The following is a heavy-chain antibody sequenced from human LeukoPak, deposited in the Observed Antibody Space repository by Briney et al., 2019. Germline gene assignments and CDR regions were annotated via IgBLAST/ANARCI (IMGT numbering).Heavy chain of an antibody. CDR1: GGSISSYY. CDR2: IYYSGST. V-gene: IGHV4-59*08. D-gene: IGHD1-1*01. Sequence: SETLSLTCTVSGGSISSYYWSWIRQPPGKGLEWIGYIYYSGSTNYNPSLKSRVSISVDTSKNQFSLKLSSVTAADTAVYYCARVLEPPGWFDPWGQGTLVTVSS. J-gene: IGHJ5*02. CDR3: ARVLEPPGWFDP.